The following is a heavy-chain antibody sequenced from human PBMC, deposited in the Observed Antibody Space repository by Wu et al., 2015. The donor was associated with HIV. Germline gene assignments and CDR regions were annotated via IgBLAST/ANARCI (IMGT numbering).Heavy chain of an antibody. J-gene: IGHJ5*02. Sequence: VQLVQSGAEVKNPGSSVTVSCKASGGSFSSFFYQLGTTGPSDKGSSGWEGSVPVFGTINHAEKFQGRLTLNTDESTNTAYMELSRLQPEDTAVYYCARWVGANTAWFAPWGQGTLVIVSS. CDR1: GGSFSSFF. CDR2: SVPVFGTI. D-gene: IGHD1-26*01. V-gene: IGHV1-69*05. CDR3: ARWVGANTAWFAP.